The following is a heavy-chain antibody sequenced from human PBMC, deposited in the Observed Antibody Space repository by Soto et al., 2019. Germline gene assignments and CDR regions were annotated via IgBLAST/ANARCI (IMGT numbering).Heavy chain of an antibody. D-gene: IGHD3-10*01. CDR1: GFIFGNYA. CDR3: AKDLIRGDGYVDFDY. J-gene: IGHJ4*02. Sequence: EVHLLESGGGLAQPGGSLTLSCTASGFIFGNYAMFWVRQAPGKGLEWVSTIYAGGETRHYADSVKGRFIISRDNSKNTLFLEMHSLTAEDTALYFCAKDLIRGDGYVDFDYWGQGTLVTVSS. V-gene: IGHV3-23*01. CDR2: IYAGGETR.